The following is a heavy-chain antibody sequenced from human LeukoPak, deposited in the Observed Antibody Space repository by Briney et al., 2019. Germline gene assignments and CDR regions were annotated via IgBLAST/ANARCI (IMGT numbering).Heavy chain of an antibody. J-gene: IGHJ6*03. D-gene: IGHD3-22*01. CDR3: ARGLDLGSRGYYYFDYHYYYMDV. Sequence: SVKVSCKASGYTFTNYGITWVRQAPGQGLEWMGWISAYNGDTHYAQKLQGRVAMTTDTSTRTVYMELRSLRHDDTAVYYCARGLDLGSRGYYYFDYHYYYMDVWGKGTTVAVSS. CDR2: ISAYNGDT. CDR1: GYTFTNYG. V-gene: IGHV1-18*01.